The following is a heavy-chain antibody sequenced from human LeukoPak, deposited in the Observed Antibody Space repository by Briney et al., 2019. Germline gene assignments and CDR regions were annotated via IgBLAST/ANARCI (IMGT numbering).Heavy chain of an antibody. D-gene: IGHD2-15*01. CDR1: GDSISSSSYS. Sequence: SETLSLTCTVSGDSISSSSYSWSWIRQPPGKGLEWIGYIYHSGSTYYNPSLKSRVTISVDRSKNQFSLKLSSVTAADTAVYYCARESLDCSGGSCYPDYFDYWGQGTLVTVSS. CDR3: ARESLDCSGGSCYPDYFDY. J-gene: IGHJ4*02. CDR2: IYHSGST. V-gene: IGHV4-30-2*01.